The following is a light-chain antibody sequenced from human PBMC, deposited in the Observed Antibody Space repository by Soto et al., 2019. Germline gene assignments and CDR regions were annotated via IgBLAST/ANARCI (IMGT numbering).Light chain of an antibody. J-gene: IGKJ5*01. CDR1: QSFSSN. Sequence: EIVMTQSPATLSVSPGERATLSCRASQSFSSNLAWYQQKPGQAPRLLIYGASTRATGIPARFSGSGSGTEFTLTISSLQSEDFAVYYCQQYNNWPLAFGQGTRREIK. CDR3: QQYNNWPLA. CDR2: GAS. V-gene: IGKV3-15*01.